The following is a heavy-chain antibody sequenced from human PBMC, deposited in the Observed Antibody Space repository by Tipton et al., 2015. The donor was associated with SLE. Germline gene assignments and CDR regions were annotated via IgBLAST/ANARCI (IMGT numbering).Heavy chain of an antibody. D-gene: IGHD4-17*01. V-gene: IGHV3-30*04. CDR2: ISYDGSNK. CDR1: GFTFSSYA. J-gene: IGHJ4*02. Sequence: SLRLSCAASGFTFSSYAMHWVRQAPGKGLEGVAVISYDGSNKYYADSVKGRFTISRDNSNNTLYLQMNSLRAEDTAVYYCARDSPSTTGGGGFDYWGQGTLVTVSS. CDR3: ARDSPSTTGGGGFDY.